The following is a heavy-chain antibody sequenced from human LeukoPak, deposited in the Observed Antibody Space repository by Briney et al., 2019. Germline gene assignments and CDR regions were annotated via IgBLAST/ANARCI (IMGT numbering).Heavy chain of an antibody. D-gene: IGHD6-13*01. CDR3: ALGYSSTWRTPAAIEY. J-gene: IGHJ4*02. Sequence: SETLSLTCTVSGASISSYYWSWIRQPPGKGLEWIGYMYYSGSTSHNPSLMSRVTISVDRSKNQFSLRLSSVTAADTAMYYCALGYSSTWRTPAAIEYWGQGTLVTVSP. CDR1: GASISSYY. CDR2: MYYSGST. V-gene: IGHV4-59*01.